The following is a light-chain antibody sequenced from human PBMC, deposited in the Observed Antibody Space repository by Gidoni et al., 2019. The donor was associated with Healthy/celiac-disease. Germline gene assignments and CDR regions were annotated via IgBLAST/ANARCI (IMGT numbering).Light chain of an antibody. CDR1: QSVSSSY. CDR2: GAS. J-gene: IGKJ2*01. CDR3: QQYGSSPPYT. Sequence: IVLPQSPGTLSLSPGERATLSSRASQSVSSSYLAWYQQKPGQAPRLLIYGASSRATGIPDRFSGSGSGTDFTLTISRLEPEDFAVYYCQQYGSSPPYTFXXXTKLEIK. V-gene: IGKV3-20*01.